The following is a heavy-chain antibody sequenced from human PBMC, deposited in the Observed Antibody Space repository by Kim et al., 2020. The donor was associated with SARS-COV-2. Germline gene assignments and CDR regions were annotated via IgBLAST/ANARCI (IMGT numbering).Heavy chain of an antibody. V-gene: IGHV7-4-1*02. CDR2: INTNTGNP. J-gene: IGHJ6*02. CDR1: GYTFTSYA. D-gene: IGHD3-16*01. CDR3: ARRKLGYYYYYGMDV. Sequence: ASVKVSCKASGYTFTSYAMNWVRQAPGQGLEWMGWINTNTGNPTYAQGFTGRFVFSLDTSVSTAYLQISSLKAEDTAVYYCARRKLGYYYYYGMDVWGQGTTVTVSS.